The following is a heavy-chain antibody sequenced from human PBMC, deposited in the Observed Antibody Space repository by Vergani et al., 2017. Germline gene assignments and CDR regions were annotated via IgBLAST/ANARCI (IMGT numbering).Heavy chain of an antibody. Sequence: VHLVESGGGLVQPGRSLRLSCAASGFTFSSYGMHWVRQAPGKGLEWVAFIRYDGSNKYYADSVKGRFTISRDNSKNTLYLQMNSLRAEDTAVYYCAKWARGAYWGQGTLVTVSS. CDR2: IRYDGSNK. D-gene: IGHD6-6*01. V-gene: IGHV3-30*02. J-gene: IGHJ4*02. CDR1: GFTFSSYG. CDR3: AKWARGAY.